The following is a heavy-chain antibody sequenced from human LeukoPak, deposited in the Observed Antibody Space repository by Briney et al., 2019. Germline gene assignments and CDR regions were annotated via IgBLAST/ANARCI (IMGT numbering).Heavy chain of an antibody. CDR3: ARHTARPYYYYGMDV. CDR1: GGSFSGYY. J-gene: IGHJ6*02. CDR2: ISHSGST. D-gene: IGHD6-6*01. V-gene: IGHV4-34*01. Sequence: SETLSLTCAVYGGSFSGYYWSWIRQPPGKGLEWIGEISHSGSTNYNPSLKSRVTISVDTSKNQFSLKLSSVTAADTAVYYCARHTARPYYYYGMDVWGQGTTVTVSS.